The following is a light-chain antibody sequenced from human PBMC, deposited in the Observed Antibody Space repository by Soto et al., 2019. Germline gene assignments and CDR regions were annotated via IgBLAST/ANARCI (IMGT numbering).Light chain of an antibody. CDR3: QQCHNWPRT. V-gene: IGKV1-5*03. Sequence: DIKMTQSPSTLSGSVCDRVTITCRASQTISSWLAWYQQKPGKAPKLLIYKASTLKSGGPSRFSGSGSGTDFTLTISSRQSEDLAGYDCQQCHNWPRTFGQGTKVDIK. CDR2: KAS. CDR1: QTISSW. J-gene: IGKJ1*01.